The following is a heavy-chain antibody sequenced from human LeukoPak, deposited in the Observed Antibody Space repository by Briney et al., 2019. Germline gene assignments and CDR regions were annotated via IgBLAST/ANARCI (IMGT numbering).Heavy chain of an antibody. CDR3: ARLHQGYDFWSGYYSRGNWFDP. V-gene: IGHV1-18*01. CDR1: GYTFTSYG. CDR2: ISAYNGNT. D-gene: IGHD3-3*01. J-gene: IGHJ5*02. Sequence: GASVKVSCKASGYTFTSYGISWVRQAPGQGLEWMGWISAYNGNTNYAQKLQGRVTMTTDTSTSTAHMELRSLRSDDTAVYYCARLHQGYDFWSGYYSRGNWFDPWGQGTLVTVSS.